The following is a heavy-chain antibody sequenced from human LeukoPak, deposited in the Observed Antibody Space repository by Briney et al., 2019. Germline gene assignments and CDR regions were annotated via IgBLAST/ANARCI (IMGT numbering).Heavy chain of an antibody. CDR1: GGPISSYY. D-gene: IGHD6-6*01. J-gene: IGHJ5*02. CDR2: IYYSGST. V-gene: IGHV4-59*08. CDR3: ARSSIAAITNWFDP. Sequence: PSETLSLTCTVSGGPISSYYWSWIRQPPGKGLEWIGYIYYSGSTNYNPSLKSRVTISVDTSKNQFSLKLSSVTAADTAVYYCARSSIAAITNWFDPWGQGTLVTVSS.